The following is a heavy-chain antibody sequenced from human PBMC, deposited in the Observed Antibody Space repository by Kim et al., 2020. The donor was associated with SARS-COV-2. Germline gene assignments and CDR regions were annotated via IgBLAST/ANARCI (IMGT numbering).Heavy chain of an antibody. CDR2: IIPIFGTA. CDR1: GGTFSSYA. J-gene: IGHJ4*02. D-gene: IGHD5-12*01. CDR3: ARDPERGYSGYDYRLDY. Sequence: SVKVSCKASGGTFSSYAISWVRQAPGQGLEWMGGIIPIFGTANYAQKFQGRVTITADESTSTAYMELSSLRSEDTAVYYCARDPERGYSGYDYRLDYWGQGTLVTVSS. V-gene: IGHV1-69*13.